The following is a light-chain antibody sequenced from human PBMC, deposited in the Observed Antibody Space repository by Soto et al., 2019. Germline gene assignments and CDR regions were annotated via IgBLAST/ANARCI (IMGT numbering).Light chain of an antibody. CDR2: GAS. J-gene: IGKJ4*01. CDR3: QQYGSSPLT. CDR1: QSVSSSY. V-gene: IGKV3-20*01. Sequence: EIVLTQSPGTLSLSPGEKATLSCRASQSVSSSYLAWYQQKPGQAPRLLIYGASTRATGIPDRFSVSGSGTDFSLTISRLESEDFALYYCQQYGSSPLTFGGGTKVEIK.